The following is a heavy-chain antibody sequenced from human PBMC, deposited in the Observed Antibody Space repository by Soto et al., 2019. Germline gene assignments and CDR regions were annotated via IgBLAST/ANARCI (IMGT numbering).Heavy chain of an antibody. V-gene: IGHV3-9*01. CDR2: ITWNSGNL. J-gene: IGHJ5*02. CDR1: GFNFDDYA. Sequence: GGSLRLSCAASGFNFDDYAMHWVRQAPGKGLEWVAGITWNSGNLAYADSVKGRFTISRDNAKDSLYLQMNSLTPEDTAFYYCAKDHLGGAMAVPFFDPWGQGALVTVSS. D-gene: IGHD3-16*01. CDR3: AKDHLGGAMAVPFFDP.